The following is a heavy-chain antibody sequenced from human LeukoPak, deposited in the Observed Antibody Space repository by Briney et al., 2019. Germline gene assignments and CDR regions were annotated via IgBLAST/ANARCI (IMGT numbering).Heavy chain of an antibody. D-gene: IGHD1-14*01. V-gene: IGHV3-30*02. CDR2: IRYDGSII. CDR1: GFTFRNSG. J-gene: IGHJ4*02. Sequence: GGSLRLSCAASGFTFRNSGMHWVRQALAKGLEWVAFIRYDGSIIYYADSVKGRFTISRDNSKNTLYLQMNILRAEDTAVYYCAKDVNTGGDYFDHWGQGTLVTVSS. CDR3: AKDVNTGGDYFDH.